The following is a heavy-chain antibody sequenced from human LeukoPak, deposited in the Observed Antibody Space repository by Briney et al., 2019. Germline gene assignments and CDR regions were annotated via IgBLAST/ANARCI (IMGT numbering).Heavy chain of an antibody. D-gene: IGHD3-10*01. J-gene: IGHJ4*02. CDR2: IYYSGST. CDR3: ARGSHLRGPDSDY. CDR1: GGSISSSSYY. Sequence: SETLSLTCTVSGGSISSSSYYWGWIRQPPGKGLEWIGSIYYSGSTYYNPSLKSRVTISVDTSKNQFSLKLSSVTAADTAVYYCARGSHLRGPDSDYWGQGTLVTVSS. V-gene: IGHV4-39*07.